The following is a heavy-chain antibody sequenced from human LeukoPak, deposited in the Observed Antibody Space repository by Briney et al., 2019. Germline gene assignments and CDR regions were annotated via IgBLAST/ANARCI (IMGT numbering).Heavy chain of an antibody. CDR3: ARGNSGSYSQDWFDP. J-gene: IGHJ5*02. CDR2: IKQDGSEK. D-gene: IGHD1-26*01. Sequence: SGGSLRLSCAASGFTFSSYWMSWVRQAPGKGLEWVANIKQDGSEKYYVDSVKGRFTISRDNAKNSLYLQMNSLRDDDMALYYCARGNSGSYSQDWFDPWGQGTLVTVSS. CDR1: GFTFSSYW. V-gene: IGHV3-7*03.